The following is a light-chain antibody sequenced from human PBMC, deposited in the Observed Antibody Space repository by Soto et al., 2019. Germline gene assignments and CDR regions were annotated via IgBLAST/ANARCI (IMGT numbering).Light chain of an antibody. CDR3: SSYTSSSTLV. CDR2: DVT. Sequence: QSVLTQPASVSGSPGQSITISCTGTSSDVGGYNFVSWYQQHPGKAPKIMIYDVTNRPSGVSNRFSGSKSGNTASLTISGLQAEDEADYYCSSYTSSSTLVVGTGTKLTVL. V-gene: IGLV2-14*01. CDR1: SSDVGGYNF. J-gene: IGLJ1*01.